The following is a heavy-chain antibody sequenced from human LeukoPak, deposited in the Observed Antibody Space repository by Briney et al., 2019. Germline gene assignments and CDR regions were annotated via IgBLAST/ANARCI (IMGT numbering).Heavy chain of an antibody. CDR2: ITASGDST. CDR1: GFTFSNYV. V-gene: IGHV3-23*01. Sequence: GGSLRLSCAASGFTFSNYVMIWVRQAPGKGLEWVSGITASGDSTYYGDSVKGRFTMSRDNSKNTVYRQMNSLRVDDTAVYFCARRDIVVVVSASDYWGQGTLVTVSS. D-gene: IGHD2-15*01. J-gene: IGHJ4*02. CDR3: ARRDIVVVVSASDY.